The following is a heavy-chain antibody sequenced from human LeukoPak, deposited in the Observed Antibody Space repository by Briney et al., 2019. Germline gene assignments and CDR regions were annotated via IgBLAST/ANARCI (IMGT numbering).Heavy chain of an antibody. CDR3: AGSDQYDGSGTFDY. CDR1: GFTVSSNY. J-gene: IGHJ4*02. V-gene: IGHV3-66*01. CDR2: IYSGGST. Sequence: PGGSLRLSCAASGFTVSSNYMSWVRQAPGKGLEWVSVIYSGGSTYYADSVKGRFTISRDNSKNTLYLQMNSLRAEDTAVYYCAGSDQYDGSGTFDYWGQGTLVTVSS. D-gene: IGHD3-10*01.